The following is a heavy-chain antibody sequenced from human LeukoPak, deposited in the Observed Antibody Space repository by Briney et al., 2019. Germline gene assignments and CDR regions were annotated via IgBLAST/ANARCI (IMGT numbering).Heavy chain of an antibody. D-gene: IGHD3-10*01. V-gene: IGHV3-23*01. CDR3: AKDHFYGSGSYYNDY. Sequence: GGSLRLSCAASGFTFSSYAMSWVRQAPGNGLEWVSAISGSGGSTYYADSVKGRFTISRDNSKNTLYLQMNSLRAEDTAVYYCAKDHFYGSGSYYNDYWGQGTLVTVSS. CDR1: GFTFSSYA. CDR2: ISGSGGST. J-gene: IGHJ4*02.